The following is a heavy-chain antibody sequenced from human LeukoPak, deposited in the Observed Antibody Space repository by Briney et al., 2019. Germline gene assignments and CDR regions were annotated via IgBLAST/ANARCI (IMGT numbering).Heavy chain of an antibody. V-gene: IGHV3-7*01. CDR1: GFTFDYFA. J-gene: IGHJ4*02. CDR3: TRDRSRAEDD. CDR2: INQGGSDK. D-gene: IGHD1-14*01. Sequence: GGSLRLSCAASGFTFDYFAMSWVRQAPGKGLEWVANINQGGSDKYYVDSVKGRFTISRDNANNLLYLQMNSLRGEDTAVYYCTRDRSRAEDDWGQGTLVTVSS.